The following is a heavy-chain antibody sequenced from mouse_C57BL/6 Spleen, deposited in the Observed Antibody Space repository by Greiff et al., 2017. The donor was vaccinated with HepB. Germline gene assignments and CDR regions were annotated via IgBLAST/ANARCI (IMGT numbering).Heavy chain of an antibody. V-gene: IGHV1-59*01. D-gene: IGHD1-1*01. J-gene: IGHJ4*01. CDR1: GYTFTSYW. CDR3: ARGVTTVADYYAMDY. Sequence: QVQLQQPGAELVRPGTSVKLSCKASGYTFTSYWMHWVKQRPGQGLEWIGVIDPSDSYTNYNQKFKGKATLTVDTSSSTAYMQLSILTSEDSAVDYCARGVTTVADYYAMDYWGQGTSVTVSS. CDR2: IDPSDSYT.